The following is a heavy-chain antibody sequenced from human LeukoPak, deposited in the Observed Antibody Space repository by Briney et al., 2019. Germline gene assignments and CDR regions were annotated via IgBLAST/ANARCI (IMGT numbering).Heavy chain of an antibody. CDR3: ARDQDSSGSYLV. Sequence: ASVKVSCKASGYTFTGYYMHWMRQAPGQGLEWMGWINPNSGGTNYAQKFQGRVTMTRDTSISTAYMELSRLRSDDTAVYYCARDQDSSGSYLVWGQGTMVTVSS. CDR1: GYTFTGYY. J-gene: IGHJ3*01. CDR2: INPNSGGT. V-gene: IGHV1-2*02. D-gene: IGHD1-26*01.